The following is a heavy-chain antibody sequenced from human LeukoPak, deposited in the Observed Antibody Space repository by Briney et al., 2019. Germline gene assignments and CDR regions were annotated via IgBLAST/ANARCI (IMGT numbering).Heavy chain of an antibody. CDR1: GGSITNFY. J-gene: IGHJ2*01. Sequence: SETLSLTCTVSGGSITNFYWSWVRQLPGKRLEWLGFIYYTGSTTYNPSLESRVTISVDTSKNQFSLRLRSVTAADTAVYYCAASRWYFDVWGRGVVVAVSS. V-gene: IGHV4-59*08. CDR2: IYYTGST. CDR3: AASRWYFDV.